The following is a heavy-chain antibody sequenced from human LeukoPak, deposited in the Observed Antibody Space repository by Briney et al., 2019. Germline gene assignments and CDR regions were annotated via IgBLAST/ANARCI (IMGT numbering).Heavy chain of an antibody. V-gene: IGHV3-73*01. CDR2: IRTKGNRYAT. Sequence: GGSLRLSCAASGLTFSGADMHWVRQASGKGLEWVGRIRTKGNRYATAYAASVKGRFTISRDDSKNTAYLQMNSLKTEDTAVYYCTRHGRSGNCWGQGTLVTVSS. CDR1: GLTFSGAD. D-gene: IGHD6-19*01. J-gene: IGHJ4*02. CDR3: TRHGRSGNC.